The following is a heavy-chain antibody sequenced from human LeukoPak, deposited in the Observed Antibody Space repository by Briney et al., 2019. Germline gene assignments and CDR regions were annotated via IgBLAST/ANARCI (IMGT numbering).Heavy chain of an antibody. V-gene: IGHV4-59*12. CDR2: IYYSGST. D-gene: IGHD3-3*01. CDR1: GGSISSYY. CDR3: AGSNQYDFWSGYYNAFDY. Sequence: SETLSLTCTVSGGSISSYYWSWIRQPPGKGLEWIGYIYYSGSTNYNPSLKSRVTISVDTSKNQFSLKLSSVTAADTAVYYCAGSNQYDFWSGYYNAFDYWGQGALVTVSS. J-gene: IGHJ4*02.